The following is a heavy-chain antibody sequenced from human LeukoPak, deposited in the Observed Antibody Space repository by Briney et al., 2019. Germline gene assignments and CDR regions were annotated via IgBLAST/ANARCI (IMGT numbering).Heavy chain of an antibody. V-gene: IGHV4-34*01. J-gene: IGHJ4*02. D-gene: IGHD2/OR15-2a*01. CDR3: AHSVFYDGTAAY. CDR2: INHSGST. Sequence: PSETLSLTCAVYGGSFSLYYWTWIRQPPGKGLEWIGEINHSGSTNYNPSLMGRVTISVDTSKTQFSLKLSSVTAADTAVYYCAHSVFYDGTAAYWGQGTLVAVSS. CDR1: GGSFSLYY.